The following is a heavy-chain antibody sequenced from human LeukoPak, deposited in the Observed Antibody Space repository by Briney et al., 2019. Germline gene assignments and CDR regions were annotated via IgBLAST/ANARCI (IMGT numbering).Heavy chain of an antibody. D-gene: IGHD3-16*01. V-gene: IGHV3-23*01. Sequence: ETLSLTCTVSGVSISSGGYYWSWVRQAPGKGLEWVSAISGSGGSTYYADSVKGRFTISRGNSKNTLYLQMNSLRAEDTAVYYCAKGGSYDDYWGQGTLVTVSS. J-gene: IGHJ4*02. CDR3: AKGGSYDDY. CDR2: ISGSGGST. CDR1: GVSISSGGYY.